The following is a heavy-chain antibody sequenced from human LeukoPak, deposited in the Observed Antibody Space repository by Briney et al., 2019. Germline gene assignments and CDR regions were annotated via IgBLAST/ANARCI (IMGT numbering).Heavy chain of an antibody. D-gene: IGHD1-7*01. Sequence: SETLSLTCTVSGGSISSYYWRWIRQPPGKGLEWIGYIYYSGSTNYNPSLKSRVTISVDTSKNQFSLKLSSVTAADTAVYYCARRYNWNYVDYFDYWGQGTLVTVSS. J-gene: IGHJ4*02. CDR3: ARRYNWNYVDYFDY. CDR1: GGSISSYY. V-gene: IGHV4-59*08. CDR2: IYYSGST.